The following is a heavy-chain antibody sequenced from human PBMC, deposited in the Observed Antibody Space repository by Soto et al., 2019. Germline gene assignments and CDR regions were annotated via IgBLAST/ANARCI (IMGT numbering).Heavy chain of an antibody. Sequence: GESLKISCKGSGYSFTTYWIGWVRQMPGKGLEWMGIIYPGDSDTRYSPSFQGQVTFSDDKSISTAYLQWSSLKASDTALYYCARASNHVDWSPEAFDLWGQGTMVTVS. D-gene: IGHD3-9*01. CDR3: ARASNHVDWSPEAFDL. CDR2: IYPGDSDT. J-gene: IGHJ3*01. CDR1: GYSFTTYW. V-gene: IGHV5-51*01.